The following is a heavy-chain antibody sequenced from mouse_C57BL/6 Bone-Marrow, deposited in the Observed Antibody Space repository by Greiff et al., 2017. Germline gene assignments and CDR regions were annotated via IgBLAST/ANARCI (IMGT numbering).Heavy chain of an antibody. CDR3: ARRWLPSWFAY. J-gene: IGHJ3*01. CDR2: ISSGGSYT. D-gene: IGHD2-2*01. Sequence: EVKLVESGGDLVKPGGSLKLSCAASGFTFSSYGMSWVRQTPDKRLEWVATISSGGSYTYYPASVKGRFTISRDNAKNTLYLQMSSLKSEDTAMYYCARRWLPSWFAYWGQGTLVTVTA. CDR1: GFTFSSYG. V-gene: IGHV5-6*02.